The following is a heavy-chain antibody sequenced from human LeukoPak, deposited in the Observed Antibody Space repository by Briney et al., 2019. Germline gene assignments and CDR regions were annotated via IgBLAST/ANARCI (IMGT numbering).Heavy chain of an antibody. CDR1: GFTFSNYV. CDR2: IQSVSLTI. Sequence: PGGSLRLSCVASGFTFSNYVMNWVRQVPGKGLEWVSYIQSVSLTIYYLDSVKGRFTISRDNAKNSLFLQMNSLRVEDTAVYYCARGLYRYSSGWHFDYWGQGILVTVSS. CDR3: ARGLYRYSSGWHFDY. V-gene: IGHV3-48*04. J-gene: IGHJ4*02. D-gene: IGHD6-19*01.